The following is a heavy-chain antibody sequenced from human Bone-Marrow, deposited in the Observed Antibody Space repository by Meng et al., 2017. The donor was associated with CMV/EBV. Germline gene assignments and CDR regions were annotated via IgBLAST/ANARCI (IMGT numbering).Heavy chain of an antibody. CDR1: GFTFSSYC. V-gene: IGHV3-48*04. D-gene: IGHD6-6*01. J-gene: IGHJ4*02. Sequence: GESLKISCVASGFTFSSYCMNWVRQAPGKGLEWVSYISGSGSNVHYADSVKGRFTISRDNAKNSLYLQMNSLRAEDTAVYYCAKDTGFLEYSNTPYYFDYWGQGTLVTVSS. CDR2: ISGSGSNV. CDR3: AKDTGFLEYSNTPYYFDY.